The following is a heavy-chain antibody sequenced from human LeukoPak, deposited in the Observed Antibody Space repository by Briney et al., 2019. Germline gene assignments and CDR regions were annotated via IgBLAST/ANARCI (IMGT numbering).Heavy chain of an antibody. V-gene: IGHV3-23*01. CDR3: ARDADTSGWYRGVGY. CDR1: GFTFSSYA. CDR2: INNNGGST. J-gene: IGHJ4*02. D-gene: IGHD6-19*01. Sequence: GGSLRLSCAASGFTFSSYAMSWVRQAPGKGLEWVSTINNNGGSTYYADTVKGRFTISRDNSKDTLYLQMNSLRAEDTAVYYCARDADTSGWYRGVGYWGQGTLVTVSS.